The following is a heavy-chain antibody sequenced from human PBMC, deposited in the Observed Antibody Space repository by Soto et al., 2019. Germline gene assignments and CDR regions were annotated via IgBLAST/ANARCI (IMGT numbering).Heavy chain of an antibody. D-gene: IGHD3-16*01. CDR3: AHSLYDYVWGTNWFDP. Sequence: QITLKESGPTLVKPTQTLTLTCTFSGFSLSTSGVGVGWIRQPPGKALEWLALIYWDDDKRYSPSLKSRLTITKDTSKNQVVLTITNMDPVDTATYSCAHSLYDYVWGTNWFDPWGQGTLVTVSS. CDR1: GFSLSTSGVG. J-gene: IGHJ5*02. CDR2: IYWDDDK. V-gene: IGHV2-5*02.